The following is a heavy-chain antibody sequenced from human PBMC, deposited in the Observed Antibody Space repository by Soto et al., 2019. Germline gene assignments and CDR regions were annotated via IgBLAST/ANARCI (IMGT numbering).Heavy chain of an antibody. CDR2: IIPIFGTA. J-gene: IGHJ5*02. D-gene: IGHD3-3*01. CDR1: GGTFSSYA. Sequence: QVQLVQSGAEVKKPGSSVKVSCKASGGTFSSYAISWVRQAPGQGLEWMGGIIPIFGTASYAQKFQGRVTITADESTSTAYMELSSLRSEDTAVYYCARAVRGVGVVNFFGCFDPWGQGTLVTVSS. V-gene: IGHV1-69*01. CDR3: ARAVRGVGVVNFFGCFDP.